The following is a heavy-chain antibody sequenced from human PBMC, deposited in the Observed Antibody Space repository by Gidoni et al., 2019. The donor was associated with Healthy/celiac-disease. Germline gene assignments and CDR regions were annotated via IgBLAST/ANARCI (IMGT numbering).Heavy chain of an antibody. CDR3: ARGEWPGGYFDY. V-gene: IGHV1-3*01. J-gene: IGHJ4*02. CDR2: INAGNGNT. Sequence: QVQLVQSGAEVKKPGASVKVSCKASGYTFTSYAMHWVRQAPGQRLEWMGWINAGNGNTKYSQKFQGRVTITRDTSASTAYMELSSLRSEDTAVYYCARGEWPGGYFDYWGQGTLVTVSS. CDR1: GYTFTSYA. D-gene: IGHD3-3*01.